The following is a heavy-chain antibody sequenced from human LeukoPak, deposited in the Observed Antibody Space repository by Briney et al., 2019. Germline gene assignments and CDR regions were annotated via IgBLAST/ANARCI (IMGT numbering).Heavy chain of an antibody. CDR1: GFTFSSYG. Sequence: PGRSLRLSCAASGFTFSSYGMHWVRQAPGKGLEWVAVIWYDGSNKYYADSVKGRFTISRDNSKNTLYLQMNSLRAEDTAVYYCARDYYYDSSGFYAPWGQGTLVTVSS. D-gene: IGHD3-22*01. V-gene: IGHV3-33*08. CDR2: IWYDGSNK. J-gene: IGHJ5*02. CDR3: ARDYYYDSSGFYAP.